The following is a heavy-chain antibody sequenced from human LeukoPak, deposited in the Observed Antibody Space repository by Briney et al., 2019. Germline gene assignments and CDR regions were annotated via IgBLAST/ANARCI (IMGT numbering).Heavy chain of an antibody. CDR2: ISSSSSYI. J-gene: IGHJ5*02. Sequence: GGSLRLSCAASGFTFSSYSTNWVRQAPGKGLEWVSSISSSSSYIYYADSVKGRFTISRNNAKNSLYLQMNSLRAEDTAVYYCARSGYSSSGSVPWGQGTLVTVSS. CDR1: GFTFSSYS. V-gene: IGHV3-21*01. D-gene: IGHD6-13*01. CDR3: ARSGYSSSGSVP.